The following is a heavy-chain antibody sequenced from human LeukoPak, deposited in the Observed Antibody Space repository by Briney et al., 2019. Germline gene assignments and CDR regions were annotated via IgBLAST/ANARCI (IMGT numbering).Heavy chain of an antibody. Sequence: GGSLRLSCAASGFTFSSYSMNWVRQAPGKGLEWVSSISSSSSYIYYADSVKGRFTISRDDAKNSLYLQMNSLRAEDTAVYYCARDYVWGSYRYSYWGQGTLVTVSS. J-gene: IGHJ4*02. CDR1: GFTFSSYS. D-gene: IGHD3-16*02. CDR3: ARDYVWGSYRYSY. V-gene: IGHV3-21*01. CDR2: ISSSSSYI.